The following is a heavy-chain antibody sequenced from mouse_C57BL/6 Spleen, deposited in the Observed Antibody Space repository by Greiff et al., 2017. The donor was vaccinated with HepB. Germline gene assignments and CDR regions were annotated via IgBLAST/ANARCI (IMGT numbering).Heavy chain of an antibody. V-gene: IGHV1-72*01. CDR1: AYTFPSYG. J-gene: IGHJ3*01. CDR3: ARRRAYYSNYTFAY. Sequence: VQLQQPGAGLVKPGASVKLSCKAFAYTFPSYGMHWVKQRPGRGLEWIGRFDPKMGGTKYNKKFKSKATLTVDKPSSTAYMQLSSLTSEDSAVYDCARRRAYYSNYTFAYWGQGTLVTVSA. D-gene: IGHD2-5*01. CDR2: FDPKMGGT.